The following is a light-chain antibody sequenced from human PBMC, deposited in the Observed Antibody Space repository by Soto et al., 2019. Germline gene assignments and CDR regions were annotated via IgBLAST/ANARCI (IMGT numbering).Light chain of an antibody. CDR1: QSVSSSY. Sequence: EIVLTQSPGTLSLSPGERATLSCRASQSVSSSYLAWYRQKPGQAPRLLIYGASSRATGIPDRFSGSGPGTGFTLTLSILEPEEFAVYYCQQYGSSLLFSFGPGPKVDIK. CDR3: QQYGSSLLFS. J-gene: IGKJ3*01. CDR2: GAS. V-gene: IGKV3-20*01.